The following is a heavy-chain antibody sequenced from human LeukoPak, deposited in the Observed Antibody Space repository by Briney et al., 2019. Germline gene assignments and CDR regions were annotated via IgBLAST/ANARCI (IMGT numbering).Heavy chain of an antibody. CDR2: IHTSGST. Sequence: PSETLSLTCTVSGGSISSYYWSWIRQPAGKGLEWIGRIHTSGSTNYSPSLKSRVTMSVDTSKNQFSLKLSSVTAADTAVYYCARDPTEGFEELLSPPDYWGQGTLVTVSS. CDR3: ARDPTEGFEELLSPPDY. J-gene: IGHJ4*02. CDR1: GGSISSYY. V-gene: IGHV4-4*07. D-gene: IGHD3-10*01.